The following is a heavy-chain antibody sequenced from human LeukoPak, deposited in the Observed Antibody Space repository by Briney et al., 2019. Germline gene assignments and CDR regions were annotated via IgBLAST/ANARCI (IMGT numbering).Heavy chain of an antibody. CDR2: ISAYNGNT. CDR1: GYTFTSYG. V-gene: IGHV1-18*01. D-gene: IGHD1-26*01. CDR3: AREYSGRGSGTFDY. J-gene: IGHJ4*02. Sequence: GASVKVSCKASGYTFTSYGISWVRQAPGQGLEWMGWISAYNGNTNYAQKLQGRVTMTTDTSTSTVYMELSSLRSDDTAVYYCAREYSGRGSGTFDYWGQGTLVTVSS.